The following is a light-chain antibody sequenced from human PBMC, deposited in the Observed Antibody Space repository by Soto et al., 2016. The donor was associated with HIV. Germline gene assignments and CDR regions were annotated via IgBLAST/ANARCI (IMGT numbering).Light chain of an antibody. CDR2: TAS. CDR1: QDISYF. J-gene: IGKJ1*01. Sequence: DIEMTQSPSAMSASVGDTVTITCRASQDISYFLAWFQQEPGKVPKRLIYTASSLQNGVPSRFSGSGSGTEFTLTISSLQPEDFATYYCLQHNTFPWTFGQGTRVEIQ. V-gene: IGKV1-17*03. CDR3: LQHNTFPWT.